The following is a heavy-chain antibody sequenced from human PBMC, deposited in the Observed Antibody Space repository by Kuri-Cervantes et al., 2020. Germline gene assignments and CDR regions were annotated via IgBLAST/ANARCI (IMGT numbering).Heavy chain of an antibody. V-gene: IGHV3-7*01. D-gene: IGHD3-16*01. CDR1: GFSFHNYG. Sequence: GESLKISCAASGFSFHNYGMHWVRQAPGKGLEWVANIKEDGSEKYYVDSVKGRFTISRDNAKNSLYLQMNSLRAEETAVYYCARGIYDGANLFFDFWGQGTLVTVSS. CDR3: ARGIYDGANLFFDF. J-gene: IGHJ4*02. CDR2: IKEDGSEK.